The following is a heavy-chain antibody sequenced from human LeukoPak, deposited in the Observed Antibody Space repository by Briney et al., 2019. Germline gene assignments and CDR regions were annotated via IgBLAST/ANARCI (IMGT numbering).Heavy chain of an antibody. Sequence: PGGSLRLSCAASGCNFDDYGMSWVRQAPGMGLEWVCGNNWNGGSTGYADSVKGRFTISSDNAKNSLYLQMNSLRAEDTALYYCARGYYYDSSGYSFFDYWGQGTLVTVSS. V-gene: IGHV3-20*04. D-gene: IGHD3-22*01. CDR3: ARGYYYDSSGYSFFDY. CDR2: NNWNGGST. J-gene: IGHJ4*02. CDR1: GCNFDDYG.